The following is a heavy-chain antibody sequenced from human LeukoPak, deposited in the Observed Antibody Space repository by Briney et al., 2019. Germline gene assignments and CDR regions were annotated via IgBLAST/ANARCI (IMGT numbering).Heavy chain of an antibody. CDR1: GYTFTSYA. CDR3: ARAYRSGGSYDAFDI. CDR2: ISAYNGNT. D-gene: IGHD2-15*01. J-gene: IGHJ3*02. V-gene: IGHV1-18*01. Sequence: ASVKVSCKASGYTFTSYAMHWVRQAPGQGLEWMGWISAYNGNTNYAQKLQGRVTMTTDTSTSTAYMELRSLRSDDTAVYYCARAYRSGGSYDAFDIWGQGTMVTVSS.